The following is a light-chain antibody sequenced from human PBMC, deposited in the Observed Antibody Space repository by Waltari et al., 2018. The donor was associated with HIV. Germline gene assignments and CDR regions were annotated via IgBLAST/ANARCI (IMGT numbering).Light chain of an antibody. CDR2: EVS. CDR1: SSDIGIYNV. J-gene: IGLJ1*01. Sequence: QSALTQPASVSGSPGQSLTLPCTGTSSDIGIYNVVSWYQQHPNIAPKLLIYEVSKRPSGVSARFSASKSGNTASLTISGLQADDEADYYCCSYAASSTSPMVFGTGTKVTVL. CDR3: CSYAASSTSPMV. V-gene: IGLV2-23*02.